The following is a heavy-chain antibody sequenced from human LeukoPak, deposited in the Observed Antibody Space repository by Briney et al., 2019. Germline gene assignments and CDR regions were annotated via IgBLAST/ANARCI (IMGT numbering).Heavy chain of an antibody. CDR2: ISLSGGST. CDR3: ANSLGQQLIPPLDY. V-gene: IGHV3-23*01. Sequence: PGGSLRLSCAASGITFSSYAMSWVRQAPGKGLEWVSAISLSGGSTYYADSVKGRFTISRDNSKNTLYLQMNSLRAEDTAVYYCANSLGQQLIPPLDYWGQGTLVTVSS. CDR1: GITFSSYA. D-gene: IGHD6-13*01. J-gene: IGHJ4*02.